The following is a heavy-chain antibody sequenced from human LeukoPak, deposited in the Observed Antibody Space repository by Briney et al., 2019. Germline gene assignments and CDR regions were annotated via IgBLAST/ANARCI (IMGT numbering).Heavy chain of an antibody. D-gene: IGHD1-26*01. V-gene: IGHV3-21*01. CDR1: GFTFSSYS. CDR3: ARGVGATEGAFDI. CDR2: ISSSSSYI. Sequence: AGGSLRLSCAASGFTFSSYSMNWVRQAPGMGLEWVSSISSSSSYIYYADSVKGRFTISRDNAKNSLYLQMNSLRAEDTAVYYCARGVGATEGAFDIWGQGTMVTVSS. J-gene: IGHJ3*02.